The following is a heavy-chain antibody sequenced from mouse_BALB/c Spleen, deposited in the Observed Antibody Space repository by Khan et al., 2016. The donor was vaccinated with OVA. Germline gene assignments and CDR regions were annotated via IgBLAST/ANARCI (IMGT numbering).Heavy chain of an antibody. CDR2: IWGGGGT. V-gene: IGHV2-6-4*01. CDR1: GFPLSRYN. J-gene: IGHJ4*01. D-gene: IGHD2-14*01. Sequence: VQPQESGPCLVATSPSLFIPCTFPGFPLSRYNGHWVRPPPGKGLEWLGMIWGGGGTDYYSSLKSRLSISKDNSKSQVFLKMNSLQTDDTAMYYCARAYYRYDGYYAMDYWGQGTSVTVSS. CDR3: ARAYYRYDGYYAMDY.